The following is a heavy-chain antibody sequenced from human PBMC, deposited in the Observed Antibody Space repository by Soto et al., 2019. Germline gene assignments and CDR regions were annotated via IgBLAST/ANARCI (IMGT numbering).Heavy chain of an antibody. CDR2: IIPIPDIT. CDR1: GGTFSTYI. CDR3: ARDRITTRGDAFDL. J-gene: IGHJ3*01. V-gene: IGHV1-69*08. Sequence: QVQLVQSGAEVRKPGSSVQVSCKAPGGTFSTYIISWVRQAPGQGLEWMGRIIPIPDITNYAQKFQGRVTITADRSTSTAYMELTSLKSEDTAVYYCARDRITTRGDAFDLWGQGTMVTVSS. D-gene: IGHD3-3*01.